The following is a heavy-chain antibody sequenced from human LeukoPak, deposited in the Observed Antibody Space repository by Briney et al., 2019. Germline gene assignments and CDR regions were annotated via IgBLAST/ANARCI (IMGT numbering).Heavy chain of an antibody. D-gene: IGHD2-21*01. CDR2: IYYSGST. CDR1: GGSISSGDYY. V-gene: IGHV4-30-4*08. Sequence: PSETLSLTCTVSGGSISSGDYYWRWLRQPPGKGLEGVGYIYYSGSTYYNPSLKSRVTLSVDTTKNPFTLNLISVPAPAPSLYSRPRCCGGGICYSDSWGQGTLVTVSS. CDR3: PRCCGGGICYSDS. J-gene: IGHJ4*03.